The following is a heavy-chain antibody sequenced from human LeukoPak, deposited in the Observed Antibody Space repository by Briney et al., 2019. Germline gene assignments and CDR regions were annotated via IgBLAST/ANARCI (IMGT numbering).Heavy chain of an antibody. J-gene: IGHJ3*02. CDR3: ARDINSPDSPDWFVGAFDI. D-gene: IGHD3-9*01. CDR1: GGSISSGSYY. CDR2: IYTSGST. V-gene: IGHV4-61*02. Sequence: SSETLSLTCTVSGGSISSGSYYWSWIRQPAGKGLEWIGRIYTSGSTNYNPSLKSRVTISVDTSKNQFSLKLSSVTAADTAVYYCARDINSPDSPDWFVGAFDIWGQGTMVTVSS.